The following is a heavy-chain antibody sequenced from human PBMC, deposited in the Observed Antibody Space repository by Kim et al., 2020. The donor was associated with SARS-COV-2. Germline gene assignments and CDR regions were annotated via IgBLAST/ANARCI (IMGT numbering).Heavy chain of an antibody. V-gene: IGHV3-30*07. J-gene: IGHJ3*02. CDR3: ARDRYSGSYYFAFDI. Sequence: DSVKGRFTISRDNSKNSLYLQMNSLRAEDTAVYYCARDRYSGSYYFAFDIWGQGTMVTVSS. D-gene: IGHD1-26*01.